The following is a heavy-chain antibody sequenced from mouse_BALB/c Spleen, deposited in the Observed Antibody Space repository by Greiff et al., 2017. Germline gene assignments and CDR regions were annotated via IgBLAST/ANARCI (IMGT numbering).Heavy chain of an antibody. CDR3: ARWDDYDAMDY. CDR1: GYTFTSYD. CDR2: IYPGDGST. V-gene: IGHV1S56*01. J-gene: IGHJ4*01. Sequence: VQLQQSGPELVRPGASVKISCKASGYTFTSYDINWVKQRPGQGLEWIGWIYPGDGSTKYNEKFKGKATLTADKSSSTAYMQLSSLTSENSAVYFCARWDDYDAMDYWGQGTSVTVSS. D-gene: IGHD4-1*01.